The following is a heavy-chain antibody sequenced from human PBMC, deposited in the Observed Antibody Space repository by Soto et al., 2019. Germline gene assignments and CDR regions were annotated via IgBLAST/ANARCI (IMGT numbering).Heavy chain of an antibody. CDR1: GGSISSYY. D-gene: IGHD3-3*01. CDR3: ARAPGITIFGVVTLFDP. CDR2: IYYSGST. Sequence: PSETLSLTCTVSGGSISSYYWSWILQPPGKGLEWIGYIYYSGSTNYNPSLKSRVTISVDTSKNQFSLKLSSVTAADTAVYYCARAPGITIFGVVTLFDPWGQGTLVTVSS. J-gene: IGHJ5*02. V-gene: IGHV4-59*01.